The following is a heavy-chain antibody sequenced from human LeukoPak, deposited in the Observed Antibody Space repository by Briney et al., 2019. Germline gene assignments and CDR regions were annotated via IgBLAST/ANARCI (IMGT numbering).Heavy chain of an antibody. D-gene: IGHD3-3*01. CDR2: ISYDGSNK. V-gene: IGHV3-30*18. J-gene: IGHJ3*02. Sequence: GRSLRLSCAASGFTFSSYGMHWVRQAPGKGLEWVAVISYDGSNKYYADSVKGRFTISRDNSKNTLYLQMNSLTGEDTAVYYCAKDTIFGAVIKGNDAFDIWGQGTMVTVSS. CDR3: AKDTIFGAVIKGNDAFDI. CDR1: GFTFSSYG.